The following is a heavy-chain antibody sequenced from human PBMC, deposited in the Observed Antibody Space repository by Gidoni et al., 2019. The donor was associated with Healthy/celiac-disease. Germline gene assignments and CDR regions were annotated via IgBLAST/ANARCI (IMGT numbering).Heavy chain of an antibody. Sequence: EVRLLESGGTLVQPGGSLRLSCVASGFPFTTYDMSWVRRAPGKGLEWFSSISRSGSSTYYAASVKGRVTISRDNSKNTLYLQINSLGADDTAVYSCARHYGSGSLYYFDYWGQGTQVTVSS. V-gene: IGHV3-23*01. CDR2: ISRSGSST. J-gene: IGHJ4*02. CDR3: ARHYGSGSLYYFDY. D-gene: IGHD3-10*01. CDR1: GFPFTTYD.